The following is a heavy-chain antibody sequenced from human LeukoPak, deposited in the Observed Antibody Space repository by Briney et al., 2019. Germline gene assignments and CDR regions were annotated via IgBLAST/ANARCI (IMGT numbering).Heavy chain of an antibody. CDR2: INPNSGGT. V-gene: IGHV1-2*02. J-gene: IGHJ4*02. D-gene: IGHD2-8*01. CDR1: GYTFTCYY. CDR3: ARGYCTNGVCYTPPLEY. Sequence: ASVKVSCKASGYTFTCYYMHWVRQAPGQGLEWMGWINPNSGGTNYAQKFQGRVTMTRDTSISTAYMELSRLRSDDTAVYYCARGYCTNGVCYTPPLEYWGQGTLVTVSS.